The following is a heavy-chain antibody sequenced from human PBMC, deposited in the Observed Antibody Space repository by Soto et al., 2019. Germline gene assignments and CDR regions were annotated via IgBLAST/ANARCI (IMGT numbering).Heavy chain of an antibody. CDR2: TRNKGNSYTT. J-gene: IGHJ4*02. D-gene: IGHD6-19*01. V-gene: IGHV3-72*01. CDR3: AREGAVPGPDFDY. CDR1: GFSFSDHY. Sequence: EVQLVESVGGLVQPGGSLRLSCVVSGFSFSDHYMNWVRQAPGKGLEWVGRTRNKGNSYTTEYAASVKDRFTISRDDSKISLSLQMNSLKTEDTAVYYCAREGAVPGPDFDYWGQGTLVTVSS.